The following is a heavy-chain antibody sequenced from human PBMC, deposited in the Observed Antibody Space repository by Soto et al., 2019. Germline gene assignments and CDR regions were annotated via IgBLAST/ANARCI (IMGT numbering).Heavy chain of an antibody. CDR3: ARDKGVAAVCDVADY. D-gene: IGHD2-15*01. Sequence: ASVKFSCKASGFTFTSYGITWLRQAPGQGLEWMGWISPNNGNTGLAQKMQGRVTLTTDTSASTAYMELRNLRSDDTAIYYCARDKGVAAVCDVADYWAQGTLVTVSS. J-gene: IGHJ4*02. CDR1: GFTFTSYG. V-gene: IGHV1-18*04. CDR2: ISPNNGNT.